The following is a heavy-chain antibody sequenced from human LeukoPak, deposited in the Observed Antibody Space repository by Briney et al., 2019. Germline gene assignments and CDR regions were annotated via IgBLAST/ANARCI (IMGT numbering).Heavy chain of an antibody. CDR2: IIPIFGTA. V-gene: IGHV1-69*01. Sequence: SVKVSCKASGGTFSSYAISWVRQAPGQGLEWMGGIIPIFGTANYAQKFQGRVTITADESTSTAYMELSSLRSEDTAVYYCAGDRYSSSSYYYYMDVWGKGTTVTVSS. CDR3: AGDRYSSSSYYYYMDV. J-gene: IGHJ6*03. D-gene: IGHD6-6*01. CDR1: GGTFSSYA.